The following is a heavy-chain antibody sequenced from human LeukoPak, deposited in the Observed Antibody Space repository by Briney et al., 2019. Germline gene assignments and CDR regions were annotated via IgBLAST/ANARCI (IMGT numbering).Heavy chain of an antibody. Sequence: GGSLRLSCAASGFTFSNYAMNWVRQAPGKGLEWVALLIGSSGATDYADSVKGRFTISRDNSKKTLYLQMNSLRAEDTAVYYCARSIGLTGGGVDVWGQGTTVTVSS. J-gene: IGHJ6*02. V-gene: IGHV3-23*01. CDR2: LIGSSGAT. D-gene: IGHD3-9*01. CDR1: GFTFSNYA. CDR3: ARSIGLTGGGVDV.